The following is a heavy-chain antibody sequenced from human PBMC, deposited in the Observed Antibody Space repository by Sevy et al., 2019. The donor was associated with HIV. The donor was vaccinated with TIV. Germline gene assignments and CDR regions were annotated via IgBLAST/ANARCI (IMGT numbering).Heavy chain of an antibody. Sequence: GSLRRSCAASGFTFLIYDINWVRQAPGKGLEWVTSISSSGNYRYYADSVRGRFTISRDNAKKSLYLQMNSLRAEDTAVYYCARSQRGSGQTGMDAFDIWGQGTMVTVSS. V-gene: IGHV3-21*01. J-gene: IGHJ3*02. D-gene: IGHD6-19*01. CDR3: ARSQRGSGQTGMDAFDI. CDR1: GFTFLIYD. CDR2: ISSSGNYR.